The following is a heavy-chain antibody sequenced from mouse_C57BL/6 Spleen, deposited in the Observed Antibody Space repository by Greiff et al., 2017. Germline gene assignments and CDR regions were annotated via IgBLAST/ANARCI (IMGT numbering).Heavy chain of an antibody. V-gene: IGHV1-72*01. D-gene: IGHD2-5*01. CDR3: ARRSNYADYWYFDV. CDR2: IDPNSGGT. CDR1: GYTFTSYW. J-gene: IGHJ1*03. Sequence: QVQLQQPGAELVKPGASVKLSCKASGYTFTSYWMHWVKQRPGRGLEWIGRIDPNSGGTKYNEKFKSKATLTVDKPSSTAYMQLSSLTSEDSAVYYCARRSNYADYWYFDVCGTGTTVTVSS.